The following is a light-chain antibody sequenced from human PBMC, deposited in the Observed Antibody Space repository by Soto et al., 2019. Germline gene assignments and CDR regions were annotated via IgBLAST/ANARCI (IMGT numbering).Light chain of an antibody. CDR1: QSVADN. V-gene: IGKV3-15*01. J-gene: IGKJ5*01. CDR2: GAS. Sequence: EVVMTQSPATLSVSPGERVTLSCRSSQSVADNLAWFQQKPGQGPRLLIYGASTRATGIPARFSGSGSETDFTLTVSSLRSKDSAVYYCQQYNYWPITFGQGTRLEIK. CDR3: QQYNYWPIT.